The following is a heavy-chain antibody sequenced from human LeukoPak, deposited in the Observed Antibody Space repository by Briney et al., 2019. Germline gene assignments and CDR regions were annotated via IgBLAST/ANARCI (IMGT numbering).Heavy chain of an antibody. Sequence: SETLSLTCAVSGGSISSSNWWSWIRQPPGKGLEWIGSIYYSGSTYYNPSLKSRVTISVDTSKNQFSLKLNSVTATDTAVYYCARHYGPWGQGTLVTVSS. CDR3: ARHYGP. D-gene: IGHD3-10*01. CDR1: GGSISSSNW. J-gene: IGHJ4*02. V-gene: IGHV4-39*01. CDR2: IYYSGST.